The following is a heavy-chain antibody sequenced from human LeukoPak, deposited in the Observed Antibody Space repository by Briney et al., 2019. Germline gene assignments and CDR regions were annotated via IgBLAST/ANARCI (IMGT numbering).Heavy chain of an antibody. D-gene: IGHD5-12*01. CDR2: ISYDGSNK. V-gene: IGHV3-30-3*01. Sequence: GGSLRLSCAASGFTFSSYAMHWVRQAPGKGLEWVAVISYDGSNKYYADSVKGRFTISRDNSKNTLYLQMNSLRAEDTAVYYCAKGGIRGYSGYDSPTRFDYWGQGTLVTVSS. CDR3: AKGGIRGYSGYDSPTRFDY. J-gene: IGHJ4*02. CDR1: GFTFSSYA.